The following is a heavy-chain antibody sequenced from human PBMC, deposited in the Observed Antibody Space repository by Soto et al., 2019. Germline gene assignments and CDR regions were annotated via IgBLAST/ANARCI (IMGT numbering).Heavy chain of an antibody. D-gene: IGHD6-25*01. CDR3: ARGGSGWAEYFQH. V-gene: IGHV4-30-4*08. J-gene: IGHJ1*01. CDR2: IYYTGGT. CDR1: GGSIGSTDSY. Sequence: QVQLQESGPGLVEPSQTLSLTCTVSGGSIGSTDSYWSWIRRPPGKGLEWLGYIYYTGGTFYNPSLKSRLTISLETSSKQFSLTLTSVTATDTGIYYCARGGSGWAEYFQHWGQGTLVAVSS.